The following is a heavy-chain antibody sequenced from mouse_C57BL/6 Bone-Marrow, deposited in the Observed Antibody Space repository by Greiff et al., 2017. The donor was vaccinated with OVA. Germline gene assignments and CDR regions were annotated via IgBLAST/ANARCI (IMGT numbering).Heavy chain of an antibody. CDR1: GFIIKDDY. V-gene: IGHV14-4*01. CDR3: TTFITTVVADY. CDR2: IDPENGDT. D-gene: IGHD1-1*01. J-gene: IGHJ2*01. Sequence: VQLKQSGAELVRPGASVKLSCTASGFIIKDDYMHWVKQRPEQGLEWIGWIDPENGDTEYASKFQGKATITADTSSNTAYLQLSSLTSEDTAVYYCTTFITTVVADYWGQGTTLTVSS.